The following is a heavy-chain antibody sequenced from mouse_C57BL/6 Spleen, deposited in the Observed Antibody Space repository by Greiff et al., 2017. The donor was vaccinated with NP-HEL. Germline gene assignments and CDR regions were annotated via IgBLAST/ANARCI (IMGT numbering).Heavy chain of an antibody. CDR3: ARDQTYSNYEEDYFDY. CDR1: GYSITSGYY. CDR2: ISYDGSN. V-gene: IGHV3-6*01. Sequence: VQLQQSGPGLVKPSQSLSLTCSVTGYSITSGYYWNWIRQFPGNKLEWMGYISYDGSNNYNPSLKNRISITRDTSKNQFFLKLNSVTTEDTATYYCARDQTYSNYEEDYFDYWGQGTTLTVSS. J-gene: IGHJ2*01. D-gene: IGHD2-5*01.